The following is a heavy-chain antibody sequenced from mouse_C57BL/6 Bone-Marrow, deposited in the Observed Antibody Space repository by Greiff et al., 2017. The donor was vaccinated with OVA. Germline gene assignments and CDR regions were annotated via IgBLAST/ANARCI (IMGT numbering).Heavy chain of an antibody. CDR1: GFNIKDDY. CDR2: IDPENGDT. D-gene: IGHD6-1*01. CDR3: TLWAMDY. V-gene: IGHV14-4*01. Sequence: EVKVVESGAELVRPGASVKLSCTASGFNIKDDYMHWVKQRPEQGLEWIGWIDPENGDTEYASKFQGKATITADTSSNTAYLQLSSLTSEDTAVYYCTLWAMDYWGQGTSVTVSS. J-gene: IGHJ4*01.